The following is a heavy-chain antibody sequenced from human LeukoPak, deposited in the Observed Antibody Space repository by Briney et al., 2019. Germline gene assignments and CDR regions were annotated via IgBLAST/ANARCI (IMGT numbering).Heavy chain of an antibody. CDR1: GYIFTMYG. Sequence: GASVSVSYKACGYIFTMYGLSWVRQAPGQGGEWVGGSSTYKGYTNHAQRFQRGITLTTDTSTSTAYMELGSRRSDDTAVYYCARGSLGGSSSWDFDNWGQGTLVTVSS. D-gene: IGHD6-13*01. CDR2: SSTYKGYT. J-gene: IGHJ4*02. CDR3: ARGSLGGSSSWDFDN. V-gene: IGHV1-18*01.